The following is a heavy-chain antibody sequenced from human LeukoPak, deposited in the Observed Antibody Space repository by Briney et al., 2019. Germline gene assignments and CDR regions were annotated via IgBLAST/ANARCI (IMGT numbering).Heavy chain of an antibody. CDR3: SGGARGTYVFNY. D-gene: IGHD1-26*01. CDR2: ISATGGST. J-gene: IGHJ4*02. Sequence: PGGSLRLSCAASGFTFSSYAMRWVRQAPGKGLEWVSGISATGGSTYYADSVKGRFTVSRDNSKNTLYLQMNSLRAEDTAVYYCSGGARGTYVFNYWGQGTLVTVSS. CDR1: GFTFSSYA. V-gene: IGHV3-23*01.